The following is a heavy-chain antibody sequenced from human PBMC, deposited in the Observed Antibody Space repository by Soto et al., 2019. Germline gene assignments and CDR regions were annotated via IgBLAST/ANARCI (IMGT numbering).Heavy chain of an antibody. D-gene: IGHD3-10*01. V-gene: IGHV1-3*01. CDR1: GYTFTSYT. Sequence: ASVKVSCKASGYTFTSYTMHWVRQAPGQRLEWMGCINAGNGNTKYSQSLQGRVTITRDTSATTTYMELNSLRSEDTAVYYCARDPLDYYGSGSHPYYYYGMDVWGQGTTVTVSS. J-gene: IGHJ6*02. CDR2: INAGNGNT. CDR3: ARDPLDYYGSGSHPYYYYGMDV.